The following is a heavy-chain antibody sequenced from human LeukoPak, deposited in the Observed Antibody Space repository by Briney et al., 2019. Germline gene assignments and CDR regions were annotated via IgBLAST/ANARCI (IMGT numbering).Heavy chain of an antibody. CDR3: ARTTYYDFWSGSRNNGMDV. D-gene: IGHD3-3*01. Sequence: ASVKVSCKASGYTFTGYYMHWVRQAPGQGLEWMGWINPNSGGTNYAQKFQGRVTMTRDTSISTAYMELSRLRSGDTAVYYCARTTYYDFWSGSRNNGMDVWGQGTTVTVSS. J-gene: IGHJ6*02. CDR2: INPNSGGT. CDR1: GYTFTGYY. V-gene: IGHV1-2*02.